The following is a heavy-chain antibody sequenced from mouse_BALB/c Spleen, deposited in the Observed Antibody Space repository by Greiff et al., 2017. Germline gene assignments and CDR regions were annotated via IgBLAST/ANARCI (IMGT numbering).Heavy chain of an antibody. CDR2: IDPFNGGT. V-gene: IGHV1S135*01. CDR1: GYSFTSYY. Sequence: EVQLQESGPELMKPGASVKISCKASGYSFTSYYMHWVKQSHGKSLEWIGYIDPFNGGTSYNQKFKGKATLTVDKSSSTAYMHLSSLTSEDSAVYYCARSGGSYYFDYWGQGTTLTVSS. D-gene: IGHD1-1*02. J-gene: IGHJ2*01. CDR3: ARSGGSYYFDY.